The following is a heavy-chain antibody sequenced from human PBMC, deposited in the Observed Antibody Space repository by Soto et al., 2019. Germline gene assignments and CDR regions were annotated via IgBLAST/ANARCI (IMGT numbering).Heavy chain of an antibody. CDR1: GNSFTSSW. J-gene: IGHJ3*01. V-gene: IGHV5-51*01. CDR3: ARDLGVVNLDAFDV. Sequence: PGESLKISCKGSGNSFTSSWIGWVRQIPGKGLEWMGIIYPGDSDTRYSPSFQGQVTISADKTISTAYLQWSSLKASDTAIYYCARDLGVVNLDAFDVWGQGTMVTVSS. CDR2: IYPGDSDT. D-gene: IGHD3-3*01.